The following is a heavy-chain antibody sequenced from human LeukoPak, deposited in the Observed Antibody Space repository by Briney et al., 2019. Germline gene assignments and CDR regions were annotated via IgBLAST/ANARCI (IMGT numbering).Heavy chain of an antibody. D-gene: IGHD1-1*01. Sequence: SETLSLTCTVSGGSISSYYWSWIRQPPGKGLEWIGYIYYSGSTNYNASLKSRVTMSVDTSKNQFSLKLSSVTAADTAVYYCARVGTGAFDIWGQGTMVTVSS. CDR3: ARVGTGAFDI. J-gene: IGHJ3*02. CDR1: GGSISSYY. CDR2: IYYSGST. V-gene: IGHV4-59*12.